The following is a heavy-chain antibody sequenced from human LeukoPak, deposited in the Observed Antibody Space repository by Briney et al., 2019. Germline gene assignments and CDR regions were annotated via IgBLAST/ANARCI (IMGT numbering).Heavy chain of an antibody. D-gene: IGHD5-12*01. Sequence: GGSLRLSCAASGFTFSNNWMTWVRQAPGKGLEWVASVKKDESEKYYVDSVKGRFTISRDNAKNSLYLQMNSLRVEDTAVYYCAKDRGDIVAPYGYYFDYWGQGTLVTVSS. V-gene: IGHV3-7*01. J-gene: IGHJ4*02. CDR3: AKDRGDIVAPYGYYFDY. CDR2: VKKDESEK. CDR1: GFTFSNNW.